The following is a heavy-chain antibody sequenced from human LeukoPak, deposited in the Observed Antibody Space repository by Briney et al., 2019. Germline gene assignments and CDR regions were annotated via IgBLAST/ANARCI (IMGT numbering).Heavy chain of an antibody. CDR2: INTDGSST. J-gene: IGHJ4*02. CDR1: GFTFSGYW. V-gene: IGHV3-74*01. Sequence: GGSLRLSCAASGFTFSGYWMHWVRQAAGKGLVWVARINTDGSSTSYADSVKGRFTISRDNAKNTLYLQMTSLRAEDTAVYYCVRVWSTVTTYFNFDYWGRGTLVTVSS. D-gene: IGHD4-17*01. CDR3: VRVWSTVTTYFNFDY.